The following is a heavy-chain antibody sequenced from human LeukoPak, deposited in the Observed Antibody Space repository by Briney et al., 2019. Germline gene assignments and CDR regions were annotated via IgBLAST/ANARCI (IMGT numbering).Heavy chain of an antibody. CDR3: ARGFGGNSFDY. CDR1: GVSISSGGSS. Sequence: QTLCLTCAVSGVSISSGGSSWNWIRQPPGKGLEWIGNIYHSGYTYYNPSLESRVTISVASSKNQFSLMLSSVTAADTAAYYCARGFGGNSFDYWGQGTLVPVSS. D-gene: IGHD4-23*01. V-gene: IGHV4-30-2*01. CDR2: IYHSGYT. J-gene: IGHJ4*02.